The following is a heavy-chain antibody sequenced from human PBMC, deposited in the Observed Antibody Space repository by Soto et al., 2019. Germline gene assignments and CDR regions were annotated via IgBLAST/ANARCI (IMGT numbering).Heavy chain of an antibody. D-gene: IGHD2-15*01. CDR3: AREENCSDGICYSEYFQR. CDR2: VNPSGGST. CDR1: GYIFTAYS. J-gene: IGHJ1*01. V-gene: IGHV1-46*01. Sequence: QVQLVQSGAEVKKPGASVKVSCKASGYIFTAYSMHWVRQAPGQGLEWMGVVNPSGGSTNYAQKVQGRITMTRDTSTRTVYMDLSSLTSEDTAVYYCAREENCSDGICYSEYFQRWGQGTLVTVSS.